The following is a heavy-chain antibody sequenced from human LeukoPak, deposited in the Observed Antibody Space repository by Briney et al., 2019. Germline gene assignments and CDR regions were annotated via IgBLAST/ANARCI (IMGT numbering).Heavy chain of an antibody. CDR2: INPNSGGT. J-gene: IGHJ4*02. Sequence: GASVKVSCKASGYTFTGYYMHWVRQAPGQGLEWMGWINPNSGGTNYAQKFQGRVTMTRDTPISTAHMEVSRLRSDDTAVYYCARANFLYCSSTTCLFDYWGQGTLVTVSS. V-gene: IGHV1-2*02. CDR1: GYTFTGYY. CDR3: ARANFLYCSSTTCLFDY. D-gene: IGHD2-2*01.